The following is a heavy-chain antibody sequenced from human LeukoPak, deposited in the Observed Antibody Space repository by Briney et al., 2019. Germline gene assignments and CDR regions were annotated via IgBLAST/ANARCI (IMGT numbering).Heavy chain of an antibody. D-gene: IGHD3-3*02. CDR2: IKSDGSST. CDR3: ARDSQHLNFDH. CDR1: GFTFSNYW. J-gene: IGHJ4*02. Sequence: PGGSLRLSCAASGFTFSNYWMHWVRQAPGKGLVWVALIKSDGSSTNYADSVRGRFTISRDNAKNTVYLQMNSLRAEDTAVYYCARDSQHLNFDHWGQGTLVTVSS. V-gene: IGHV3-74*01.